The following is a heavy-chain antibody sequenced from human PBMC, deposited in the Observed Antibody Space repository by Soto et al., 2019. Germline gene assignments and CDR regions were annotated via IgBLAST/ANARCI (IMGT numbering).Heavy chain of an antibody. CDR3: ARGGDYDFWSGKGGGLFDY. V-gene: IGHV4-34*01. D-gene: IGHD3-3*01. CDR2: INHSGST. CDR1: GGSFSGYY. J-gene: IGHJ4*02. Sequence: QVQLQQWGAGLLKPSETLSLTCAVYGGSFSGYYWSWIRQPPGKGLEWIGEINHSGSTNYNPSLKSRVTISVDTSKNQFSLKLSSVTAADTAVYYCARGGDYDFWSGKGGGLFDYWGQGTLVTVSS.